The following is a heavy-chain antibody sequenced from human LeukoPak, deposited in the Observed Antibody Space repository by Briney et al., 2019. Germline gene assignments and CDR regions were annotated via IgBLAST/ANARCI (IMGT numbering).Heavy chain of an antibody. V-gene: IGHV3-21*01. CDR1: GFTFSSYT. CDR3: ARNYNYYDSSGAGY. Sequence: PGGSLRLSCEASGFTFSSYTMNWVRQAPGKGLEWVSSISSSSSYINYADSVKGRFTVSRDNAKNSLYLQMNSLRAEDTAVYYCARNYNYYDSSGAGYWGQGTLVTVSS. J-gene: IGHJ4*02. CDR2: ISSSSSYI. D-gene: IGHD3-22*01.